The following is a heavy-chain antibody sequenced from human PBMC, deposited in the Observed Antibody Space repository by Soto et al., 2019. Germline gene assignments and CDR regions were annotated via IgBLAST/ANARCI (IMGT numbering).Heavy chain of an antibody. J-gene: IGHJ3*02. D-gene: IGHD2-15*01. CDR2: ISGSGGST. V-gene: IGHV3-23*01. CDR3: AKDNAGGGSCYDI. CDR1: GFTFSSYA. Sequence: GGSLRLSCAASGFTFSSYAMSWVRQAPGKGLEWVSAISGSGGSTYYEDSVKGRFTISRDNSKNTLYLQMNSLRAEDTAVYYCAKDNAGGGSCYDIWGQGTMVTVSS.